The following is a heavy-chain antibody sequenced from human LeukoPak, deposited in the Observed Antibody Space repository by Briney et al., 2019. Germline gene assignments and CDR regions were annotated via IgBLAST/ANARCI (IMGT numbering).Heavy chain of an antibody. D-gene: IGHD6-19*01. CDR2: ISGSGGST. J-gene: IGHJ4*02. V-gene: IGHV3-23*01. CDR3: AKGSGAVAATLFDY. Sequence: GGSLRLSCTASGFAFSSYAMSWVRQAPGKGLEWVSSISGSGGSTYYADSVKGRFTISRDNSKNTLYLQMNSLRAEDTAVYYCAKGSGAVAATLFDYWGQGTLVTVSS. CDR1: GFAFSSYA.